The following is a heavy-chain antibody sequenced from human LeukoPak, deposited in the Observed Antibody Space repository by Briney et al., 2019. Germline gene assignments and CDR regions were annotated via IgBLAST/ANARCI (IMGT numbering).Heavy chain of an antibody. D-gene: IGHD2-2*01. CDR1: GGSISSGGYY. CDR2: IYHSGST. Sequence: SETLSLTCTVSGGSISSGGYYWSWIRQPPGKGLEWIGYIYHSGSTYYNPSLKSRVTISVDRSKNQFPLKLSSVTAADTAVYYCARAPKDIVVVPAAPRGAFDIWGQGTMVTVSS. CDR3: ARAPKDIVVVPAAPRGAFDI. J-gene: IGHJ3*02. V-gene: IGHV4-30-2*01.